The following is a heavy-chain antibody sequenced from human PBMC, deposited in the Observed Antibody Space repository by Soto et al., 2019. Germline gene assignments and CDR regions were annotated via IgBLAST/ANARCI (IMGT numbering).Heavy chain of an antibody. CDR1: GYTFTSYD. V-gene: IGHV1-8*01. J-gene: IGHJ5*02. Sequence: ASVKVSCTASGYTFTSYDINWVRQATGQGLEWMGWMNPNSGNTGYAQKFQGRVTMTRNTSISTAYLQWSSLKASDTAMYYCARHNRYSSTWFEGWFDPWGQGTLVTVSS. CDR2: MNPNSGNT. D-gene: IGHD6-13*01. CDR3: ARHNRYSSTWFEGWFDP.